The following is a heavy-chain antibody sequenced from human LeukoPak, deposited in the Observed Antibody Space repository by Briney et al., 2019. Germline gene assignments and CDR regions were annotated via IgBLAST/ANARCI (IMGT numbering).Heavy chain of an antibody. CDR1: GYTFTSYY. V-gene: IGHV1-46*01. J-gene: IGHJ5*02. CDR2: INPSGGST. D-gene: IGHD2-15*01. Sequence: GASVKVSCKASGYTFTSYYMHWVRQAPGQGLEWMGIINPSGGSTSYAQKFQGRVTMTRDTSTSTVYMELSSLRSEDTAVYYCAKGGIVVGGAANWFDPWGQGTLVTGSS. CDR3: AKGGIVVGGAANWFDP.